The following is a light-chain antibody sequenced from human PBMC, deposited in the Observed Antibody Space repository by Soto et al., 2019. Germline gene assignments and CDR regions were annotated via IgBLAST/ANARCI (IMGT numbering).Light chain of an antibody. Sequence: EIVMTQSPATLSVSPGERATLSCRASQSVSSNLAWYQQKPGQAPRLLIYSSSTRATGIPARFSGGGSGTEFTLTISSLQSEDFAVYYCQQYNYWPPLLTVGGGTKVDSK. CDR3: QQYNYWPPLLT. CDR2: SSS. V-gene: IGKV3-15*01. J-gene: IGKJ4*01. CDR1: QSVSSN.